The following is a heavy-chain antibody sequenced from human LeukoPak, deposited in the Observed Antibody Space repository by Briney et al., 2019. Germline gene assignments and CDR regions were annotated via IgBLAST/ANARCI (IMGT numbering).Heavy chain of an antibody. CDR2: INPNSGGT. D-gene: IGHD2-2*01. J-gene: IGHJ4*02. CDR1: GYTFTGYY. CDR3: AKDREGIVVVPADYDY. V-gene: IGHV1-2*02. Sequence: ASVKVSCKASGYTFTGYYMHWVRQAPGQGLEWMGWINPNSGGTNYAQNFQGRVTMTRDTSISTAYMELSRLRSDDTAVYYCAKDREGIVVVPADYDYWGQGTLVTVSS.